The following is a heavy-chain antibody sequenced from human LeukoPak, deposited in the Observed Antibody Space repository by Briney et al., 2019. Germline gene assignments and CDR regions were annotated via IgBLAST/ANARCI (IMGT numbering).Heavy chain of an antibody. D-gene: IGHD3-3*01. J-gene: IGHJ5*02. CDR3: ARRVTMSAPTTPDSWLHP. V-gene: IGHV4-59*08. CDR2: IHYSGIT. Sequence: PSETLSLTCTVSGGSINDYYWNWIRQPPGKRLEWIGHIHYSGITNYNPSLNSRVTISVDTPKGQFSLKLSSVTAADTAVYYCARRVTMSAPTTPDSWLHPWGQGTLVTVSS. CDR1: GGSINDYY.